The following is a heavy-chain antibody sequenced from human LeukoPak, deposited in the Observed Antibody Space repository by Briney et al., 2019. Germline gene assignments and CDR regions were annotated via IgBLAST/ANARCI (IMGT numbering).Heavy chain of an antibody. D-gene: IGHD6-6*01. Sequence: PGGSLRLSCAASGFTFSSYWMSWVRQAPGKGLEWVPNINQDGSEKYYVDSVKGRFTISRDNAKNSLYLQMNSLRAEDTAVYYCARDGDEYSSSSMYFQHWGQGTLVTVSS. CDR2: INQDGSEK. V-gene: IGHV3-7*01. CDR1: GFTFSSYW. J-gene: IGHJ1*01. CDR3: ARDGDEYSSSSMYFQH.